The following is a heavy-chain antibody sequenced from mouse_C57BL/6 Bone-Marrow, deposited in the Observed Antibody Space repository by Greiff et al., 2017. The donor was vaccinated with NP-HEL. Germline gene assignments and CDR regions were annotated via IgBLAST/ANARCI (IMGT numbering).Heavy chain of an antibody. Sequence: EVKLVESEGGLVQPGSSMKLSCTASGFTFSDYYMAWVRQVPEKGLEWVANINYDGSSTYYLDSLKSRFIISRDNAKNILYLQMSSLKSEDTATYYCARDYIFDYWGQGTTLTVSS. CDR3: ARDYIFDY. V-gene: IGHV5-16*01. D-gene: IGHD1-3*01. CDR1: GFTFSDYY. CDR2: INYDGSST. J-gene: IGHJ2*01.